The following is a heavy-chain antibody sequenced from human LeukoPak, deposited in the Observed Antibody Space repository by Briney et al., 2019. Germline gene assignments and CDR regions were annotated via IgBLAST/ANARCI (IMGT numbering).Heavy chain of an antibody. J-gene: IGHJ4*02. CDR3: ARGLQSVAGFDY. V-gene: IGHV4-34*01. CDR1: GGSFSGYY. D-gene: IGHD6-19*01. Sequence: PSETLSLTCAVYGGSFSGYYWSWIRQPPGKGLEWIGEINHSGSTNYNPSLKSRVTISVDTSKNQFSLKLSSVTAADTAVYYCARGLQSVAGFDYWGQGTLVTVSS. CDR2: INHSGST.